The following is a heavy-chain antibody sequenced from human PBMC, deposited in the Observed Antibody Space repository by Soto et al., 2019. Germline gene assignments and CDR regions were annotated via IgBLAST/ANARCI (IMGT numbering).Heavy chain of an antibody. D-gene: IGHD6-19*01. CDR2: INHSGST. Sequence: SETLSLTCAVYGGSFSGYYWSWIRQPPGKGLEWIGEINHSGSTNYNPSLKSRVTISVDTSKNQFSLKLSSVTAADTAVYYCARGESGYSSCWYGLYYFDYWGQGTLVTVSS. J-gene: IGHJ4*02. V-gene: IGHV4-34*01. CDR3: ARGESGYSSCWYGLYYFDY. CDR1: GGSFSGYY.